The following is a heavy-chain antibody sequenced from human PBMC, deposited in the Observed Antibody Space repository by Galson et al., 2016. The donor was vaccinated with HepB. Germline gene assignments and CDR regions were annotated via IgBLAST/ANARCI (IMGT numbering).Heavy chain of an antibody. V-gene: IGHV4-4*02. Sequence: ETLSLTCDVSGGSIGSSYWWSWVRQPPGKGLEWIGEIYHSGSTNYNPSLQSRVTMSVDTSKNQFSLKLNSVTAADTAVYYCARQIVVVVAATRGVDWFDPWGQGTLVTVSS. CDR1: GGSIGSSYW. D-gene: IGHD2-15*01. CDR2: IYHSGST. CDR3: ARQIVVVVAATRGVDWFDP. J-gene: IGHJ5*02.